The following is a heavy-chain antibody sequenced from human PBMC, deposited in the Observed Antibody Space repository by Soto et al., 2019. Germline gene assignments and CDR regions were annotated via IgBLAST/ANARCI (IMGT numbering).Heavy chain of an antibody. D-gene: IGHD3-3*01. Sequence: GGSLRLSCAASGFTFSSYIMNWVRQSPGKGLEWVSYISSSSSTIYYADSVKGRFTISRDNAKNSLYLQMNSLRDEDTAVYYCARDYDFWSGLHFDYWGQGTLVTVSS. CDR3: ARDYDFWSGLHFDY. CDR1: GFTFSSYI. V-gene: IGHV3-48*02. CDR2: ISSSSSTI. J-gene: IGHJ4*02.